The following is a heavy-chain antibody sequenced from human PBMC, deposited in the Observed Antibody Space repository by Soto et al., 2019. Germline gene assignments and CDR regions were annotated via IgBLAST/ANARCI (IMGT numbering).Heavy chain of an antibody. CDR2: IKTKTDGVTT. V-gene: IGHV3-15*01. CDR1: GFTFSNAW. J-gene: IGHJ4*02. D-gene: IGHD3-10*01. Sequence: XGSLRLTFAAAGFTFSNAWMNWVRQAPGKGLEWVGLIKTKTDGVTTDYAAPVKGRFTISRDDSKNTLYLQMNSLKTEDTAVYYCTTLRVQLWSTEYFDPWAQGTLVTVSS. CDR3: TTLRVQLWSTEYFDP.